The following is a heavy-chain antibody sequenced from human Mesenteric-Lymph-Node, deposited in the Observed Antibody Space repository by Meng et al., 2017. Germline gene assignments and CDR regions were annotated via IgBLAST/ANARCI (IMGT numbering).Heavy chain of an antibody. CDR1: GGTFSSYA. J-gene: IGHJ4*02. CDR3: TTPYYYDSSGSLDYYFDY. V-gene: IGHV1-69*13. Sequence: SVKVSCKASGGTFSSYAISWVRQAPGQGLEWMGGIIPIFGTANYAQKFQGRVTITADESTSTAYMELSSLKTEDTAVYYCTTPYYYDSSGSLDYYFDYWGQGTLVTVSS. D-gene: IGHD3-22*01. CDR2: IIPIFGTA.